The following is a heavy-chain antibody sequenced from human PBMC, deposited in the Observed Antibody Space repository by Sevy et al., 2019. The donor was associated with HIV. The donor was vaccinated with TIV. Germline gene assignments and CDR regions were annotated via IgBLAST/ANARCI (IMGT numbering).Heavy chain of an antibody. Sequence: AAVKVSCKASGGTFSSYGISWVRQAPGQGLEWMGGIIPILGTVNYAQKFQGRVTITADESTETAYMELSSLRSEDTAVYYWARGGGNGWYYFDYWGRETLVTVSS. CDR2: IIPILGTV. CDR3: ARGGGNGWYYFDY. D-gene: IGHD6-19*01. J-gene: IGHJ4*02. CDR1: GGTFSSYG. V-gene: IGHV1-69*13.